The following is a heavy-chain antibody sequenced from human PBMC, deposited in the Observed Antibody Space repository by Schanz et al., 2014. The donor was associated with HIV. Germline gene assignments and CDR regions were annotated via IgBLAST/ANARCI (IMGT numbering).Heavy chain of an antibody. CDR3: AKDRNYYDSKYRGKGNYYYYYGMDV. J-gene: IGHJ6*02. CDR1: GFTFDSYG. D-gene: IGHD3-22*01. CDR2: MSYDGIRK. Sequence: QMQLVESEGGVVRPGRSLRLSCAASGFTFDSYGMHWVRQAPGKGLEWVAVMSYDGIRKNYADSVKGRFTISRDNSKNTLNLQMKSLRAEDTAVYYCAKDRNYYDSKYRGKGNYYYYYGMDVWGQGTTVTVSS. V-gene: IGHV3-30*18.